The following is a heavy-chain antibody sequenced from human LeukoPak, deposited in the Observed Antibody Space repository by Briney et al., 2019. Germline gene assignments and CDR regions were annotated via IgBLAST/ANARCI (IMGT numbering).Heavy chain of an antibody. V-gene: IGHV5-51*01. CDR3: ARSASGEAAAGPLLDY. CDR2: IYPGDSDT. D-gene: IGHD6-13*01. J-gene: IGHJ4*02. Sequence: GESLKISCKGSGYSFTSYWIGWVRQMPGKGLEWMGIIYPGDSDTRYSPSFQGQVTISADKSISTPYLQWSSLKASDTTMYYCARSASGEAAAGPLLDYWGQGTLVTVSS. CDR1: GYSFTSYW.